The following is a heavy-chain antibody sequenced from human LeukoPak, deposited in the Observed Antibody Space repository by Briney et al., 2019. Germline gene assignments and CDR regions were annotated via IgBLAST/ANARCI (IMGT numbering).Heavy chain of an antibody. V-gene: IGHV3-23*01. J-gene: IGHJ5*02. CDR1: GFTFRSYS. D-gene: IGHD1-26*01. CDR2: ISGSGGST. CDR3: AKARMGAINWFDP. Sequence: GGSLRLSCAGSGFTFRSYSMNWVRQAPGEGLEWVSAISGSGGSTYYADSVKGRFTISRDNSKNTLYLQMNSLRAEDTAVYYCAKARMGAINWFDPWGQGTLVTVSS.